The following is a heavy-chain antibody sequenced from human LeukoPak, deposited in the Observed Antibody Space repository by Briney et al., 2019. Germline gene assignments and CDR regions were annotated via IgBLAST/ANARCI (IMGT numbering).Heavy chain of an antibody. Sequence: GGSLRLSCTASGFTFSDYYMSWIRQSPGKGLEWLSHIGGGGGDKNYADSVKSRFTISRANARNSLYLQMNSLTIEDTAIYYCATDIRAVGDSRYFDYWGQGTLVTVSS. J-gene: IGHJ4*02. CDR3: ATDIRAVGDSRYFDY. CDR2: IGGGGGDK. D-gene: IGHD3-9*01. CDR1: GFTFSDYY. V-gene: IGHV3-11*01.